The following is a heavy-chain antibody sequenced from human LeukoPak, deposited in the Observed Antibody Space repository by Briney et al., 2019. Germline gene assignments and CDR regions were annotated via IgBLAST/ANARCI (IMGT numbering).Heavy chain of an antibody. D-gene: IGHD7-27*01. CDR3: ASRKLGNDY. J-gene: IGHJ4*02. CDR1: GYSIRSGYH. CDR2: IYQSGST. V-gene: IGHV4-38-2*01. Sequence: SETLSLTCSVSGYSIRSGYHWAWIRQSPGKGLEWLGSIYQSGSTYDNPSLKSRVTISADTSKNQFSLKLSSVTAADTAVYYCASRKLGNDYWGQGTLVTVSS.